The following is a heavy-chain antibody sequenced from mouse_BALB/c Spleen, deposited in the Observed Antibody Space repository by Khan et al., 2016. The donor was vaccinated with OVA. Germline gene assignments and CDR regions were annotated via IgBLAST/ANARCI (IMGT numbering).Heavy chain of an antibody. Sequence: EVQLQESGPGLVKPSQSLSLTCTVTGYSITSGYAWNWIRQFPGNKLEWMGYISYSGGTSYNPSLKSRISITRDTSKHQFFLQLNSVTTEDSATYYCARGNYYGYDFDYWVQGTTLTVSS. V-gene: IGHV3-2*02. CDR2: ISYSGGT. CDR3: ARGNYYGYDFDY. CDR1: GYSITSGYA. D-gene: IGHD1-2*01. J-gene: IGHJ2*01.